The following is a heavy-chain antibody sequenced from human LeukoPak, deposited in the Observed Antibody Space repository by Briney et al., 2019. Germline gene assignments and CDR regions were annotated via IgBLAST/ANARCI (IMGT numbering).Heavy chain of an antibody. V-gene: IGHV4-59*01. D-gene: IGHD3-3*01. CDR2: IYYSGST. Sequence: PSETLSLTCTVSGGSISSYYWSWIRQPPGKGLEWIGYIYYSGSTNYNPSLKSRVTISVDTSKNQFSLKLSSVTAADTTVYYCARDRVTIFGGPDHWYFDLWGRGTLVTVSS. CDR3: ARDRVTIFGGPDHWYFDL. CDR1: GGSISSYY. J-gene: IGHJ2*01.